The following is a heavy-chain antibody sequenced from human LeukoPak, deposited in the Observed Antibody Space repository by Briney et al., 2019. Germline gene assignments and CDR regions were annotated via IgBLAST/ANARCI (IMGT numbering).Heavy chain of an antibody. J-gene: IGHJ3*02. Sequence: PSETLSLTCTVSGGSISSYYWSWIRQPPRKGQEWIGYIYYSGSTNYNPSLNSRVTISVDTSKNQLSLKLSSVTAADTAVYYCAREGPDDAFDIWGQGTMVTVSS. CDR3: AREGPDDAFDI. CDR2: IYYSGST. CDR1: GGSISSYY. V-gene: IGHV4-59*01.